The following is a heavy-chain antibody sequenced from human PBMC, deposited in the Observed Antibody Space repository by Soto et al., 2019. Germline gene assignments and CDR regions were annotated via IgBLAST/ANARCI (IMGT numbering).Heavy chain of an antibody. CDR3: ARDGFCTSTTCRVGNWFDP. CDR2: INHRGST. V-gene: IGHV4-34*01. D-gene: IGHD2-2*01. Sequence: QVQLQQWGAGLLKPSETLSLTCVVYGGSFSGYYWSWIRQSPGKGLEWIGGINHRGSTNYNPSLESRVTISVDTCKNQFSLKLPSVTAADTAMYYCARDGFCTSTTCRVGNWFDPWGQGTLVTVSS. J-gene: IGHJ5*02. CDR1: GGSFSGYY.